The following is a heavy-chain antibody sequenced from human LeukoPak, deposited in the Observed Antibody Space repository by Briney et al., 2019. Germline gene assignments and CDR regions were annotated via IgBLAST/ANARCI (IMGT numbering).Heavy chain of an antibody. Sequence: GGSLRLSCAASGFTFSSSAMSWVRQAPGKGLEWVSAISNNGGYTYYAYSVQGRFTISRDNSKSTLCLQMNSLRAEDTAVYYCAKQLGYCSDGSCYFPYWGQGTLVTVSS. CDR1: GFTFSSSA. V-gene: IGHV3-23*01. J-gene: IGHJ4*02. CDR2: ISNNGGYT. CDR3: AKQLGYCSDGSCYFPY. D-gene: IGHD2-15*01.